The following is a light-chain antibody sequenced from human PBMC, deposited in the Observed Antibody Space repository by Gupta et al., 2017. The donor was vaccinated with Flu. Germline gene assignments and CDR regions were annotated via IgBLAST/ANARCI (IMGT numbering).Light chain of an antibody. CDR1: SNDVGGYNR. J-gene: IGLJ1*01. V-gene: IGLV2-11*01. CDR3: SSHAGRGTWV. CDR2: DVT. Sequence: QSAPTQPRSVSGSPGQSVTISCTGTSNDVGGYNRVSWYEQRPGKAPKLILYDVTERPSGVPDRFSGSKSGNTASLTISGLQEDEEADYYCSSHAGRGTWVFGTGTTVTVL.